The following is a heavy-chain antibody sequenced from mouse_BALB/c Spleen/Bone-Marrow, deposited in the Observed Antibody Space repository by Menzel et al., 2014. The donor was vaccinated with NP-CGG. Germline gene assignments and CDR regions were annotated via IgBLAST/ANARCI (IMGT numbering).Heavy chain of an antibody. D-gene: IGHD1-1*01. J-gene: IGHJ4*01. V-gene: IGHV6-6*02. CDR2: IRLKSNNYAT. Sequence: EVQLQQSGGGLVQPGGSMKPSCVASGFTFSNYWMNWVRQSPEKGLEWVAEIRLKSNNYATHYAESVKGRFTISRDDSKSSVYLQMNNLRAEDTGIYYCTRGDYGSTTGAYAMDYWGQGTSVTVSS. CDR3: TRGDYGSTTGAYAMDY. CDR1: GFTFSNYW.